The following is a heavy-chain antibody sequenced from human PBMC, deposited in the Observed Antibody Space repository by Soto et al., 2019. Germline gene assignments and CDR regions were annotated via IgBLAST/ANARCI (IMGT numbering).Heavy chain of an antibody. J-gene: IGHJ4*02. V-gene: IGHV3-7*01. CDR1: GFTLRNYW. CDR3: ARDPVTAD. CDR2: IRGDGSQT. Sequence: VQLVESGGGLVQPGGSLTLSCAASGFTLRNYWMSWVRQAPGKGLEWLGNIRGDGSQTHYVDSVKGRFTISRDKAENSIYLQMNNLRAEDAAMYYCARDPVTADWGQGTLVTVSS.